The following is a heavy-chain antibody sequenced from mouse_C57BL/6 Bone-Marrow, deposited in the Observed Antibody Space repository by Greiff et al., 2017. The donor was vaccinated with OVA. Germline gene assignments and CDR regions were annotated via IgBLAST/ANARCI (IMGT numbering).Heavy chain of an antibody. Sequence: EVQLVESGPGLAKPSQTLSLTCSVSGYSITSDYLNWIRKFPGNKLEYMGYISYSGSTYYNPSLKSRISITRDTSKKQYYLQLNSMTTEDTATDYCARYNSLYCFDYWGQGTTLTVSA. CDR2: ISYSGST. CDR1: GYSITSDY. V-gene: IGHV3-8*01. J-gene: IGHJ2*01. CDR3: ARYNSLYCFDY. D-gene: IGHD6-2*01.